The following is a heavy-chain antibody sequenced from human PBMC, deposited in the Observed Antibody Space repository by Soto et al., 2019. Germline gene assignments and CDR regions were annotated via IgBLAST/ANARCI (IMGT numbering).Heavy chain of an antibody. J-gene: IGHJ3*02. D-gene: IGHD3-22*01. CDR1: GFTFSSYA. V-gene: IGHV3-33*08. CDR2: IWYDGSNK. Sequence: GGSLRLSCAASGFTFSSYAMHWVRQAPGKGLEWVAVIWYDGSNKYYADSVKGRFTISRDNSKNTLYLQMNSLRAEDTAVYYCAIEGIGGYYDPFDIWGQRTMVTVSS. CDR3: AIEGIGGYYDPFDI.